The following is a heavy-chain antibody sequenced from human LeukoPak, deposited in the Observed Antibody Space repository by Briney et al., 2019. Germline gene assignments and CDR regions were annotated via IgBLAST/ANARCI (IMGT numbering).Heavy chain of an antibody. V-gene: IGHV4-34*01. CDR1: GGSFSGYY. CDR2: INHSGST. Sequence: SETLSLTCAVYGGSFSGYYWSWIRQPPGKGLEWIGEINHSGSTNYSPSLKSRVTISVDTSKNQFSLKLSSVTAADTAVYYCARRISSMGSAFDIWGQGTMVTVSS. J-gene: IGHJ3*02. D-gene: IGHD3-3*02. CDR3: ARRISSMGSAFDI.